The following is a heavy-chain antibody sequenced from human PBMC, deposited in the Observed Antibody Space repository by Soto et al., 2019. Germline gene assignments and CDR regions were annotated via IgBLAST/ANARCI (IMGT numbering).Heavy chain of an antibody. D-gene: IGHD3-10*01. V-gene: IGHV1-69*13. CDR3: ATLGSYGSGSYYFDY. J-gene: IGHJ4*02. Sequence: SVKVSCKASGGTFSSYAISWVRQAPGQGLEWMGGIIPIFGTANYAQKFQGRVTITADESTSTAYMELSSLRSEDTAVYYCATLGSYGSGSYYFDYWAQGTLVTVSS. CDR2: IIPIFGTA. CDR1: GGTFSSYA.